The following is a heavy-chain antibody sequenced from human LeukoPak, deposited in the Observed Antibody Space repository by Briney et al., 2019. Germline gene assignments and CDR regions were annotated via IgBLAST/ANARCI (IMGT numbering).Heavy chain of an antibody. CDR1: GFTFSSYW. V-gene: IGHV3-7*01. J-gene: IGHJ4*02. D-gene: IGHD1-26*01. CDR3: ARRGGYYGGLLIDY. Sequence: GGSLRLSCAASGFTFSSYWMSWVRQAPGQGLEWVANIKQDGSEKYYVDSVKGRFTISRDNAKNSLYLQMNSLRAEDTAVYYCARRGGYYGGLLIDYWGQGTLVTVSS. CDR2: IKQDGSEK.